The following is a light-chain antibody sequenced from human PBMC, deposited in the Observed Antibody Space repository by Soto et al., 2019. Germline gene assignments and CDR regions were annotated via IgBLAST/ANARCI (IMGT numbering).Light chain of an antibody. Sequence: QSALTQPRSVSGSPGQSVTISCTGTSSDVGTYNYVSWYQQHPGKAPKLVLYDVTTRPSGVPDRFSGSKSGNTASLTISGLQAEDEADYYCTSYTSSSAYVFGTGTKLTVL. CDR2: DVT. V-gene: IGLV2-11*01. CDR3: TSYTSSSAYV. J-gene: IGLJ1*01. CDR1: SSDVGTYNY.